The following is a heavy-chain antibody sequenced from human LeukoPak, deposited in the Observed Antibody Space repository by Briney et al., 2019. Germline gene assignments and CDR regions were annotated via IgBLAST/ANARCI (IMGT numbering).Heavy chain of an antibody. CDR3: AKLISPYDY. V-gene: IGHV3-23*01. J-gene: IGHJ4*02. CDR1: GFTFSNYA. CDR2: ISGSGGST. Sequence: GGSLRLSCTASGFTFSNYAMSWVRHAPGKGLEWVSGISGSGGSTYYADSVKGRFTISRDNSKNTLYLQMNSLRAEDTAIYYCAKLISPYDYWSQGALVTVSS.